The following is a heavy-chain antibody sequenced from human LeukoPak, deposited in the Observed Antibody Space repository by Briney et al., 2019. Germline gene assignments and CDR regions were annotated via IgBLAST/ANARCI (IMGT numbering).Heavy chain of an antibody. V-gene: IGHV4-38-2*02. Sequence: SETLSLTCTVSGYSISSGYYWGWIRQPPGKGLECIGSIYHSGSTYYNPSLKSRVTISVDTSKNQFSLQLNSVTAADTAVYYCARNRRLRVGHIVVVTAIDYWGQGTLVTVSS. CDR3: ARNRRLRVGHIVVVTAIDY. CDR1: GYSISSGYY. CDR2: IYHSGST. J-gene: IGHJ4*02. D-gene: IGHD2-21*02.